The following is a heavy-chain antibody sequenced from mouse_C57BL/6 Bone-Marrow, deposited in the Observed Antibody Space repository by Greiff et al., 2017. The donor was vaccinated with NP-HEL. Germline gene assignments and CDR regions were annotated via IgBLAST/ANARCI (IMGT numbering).Heavy chain of an antibody. CDR3: AKSTMVTPWFAY. J-gene: IGHJ3*01. CDR1: GYTFTSYW. Sequence: QVQLQQSGAELVRPGSSVKLSCKASGYTFTSYWMDWVKQRPGQGLEWIGNIYPSDSETHYNQKFKDKATLTVDKSSSTAYMQLSSLTSEDSAVYYCAKSTMVTPWFAYWGQGTLVTVSA. D-gene: IGHD2-2*01. V-gene: IGHV1-61*01. CDR2: IYPSDSET.